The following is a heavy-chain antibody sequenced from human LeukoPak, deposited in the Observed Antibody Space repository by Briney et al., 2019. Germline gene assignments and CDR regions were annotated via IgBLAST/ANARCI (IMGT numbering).Heavy chain of an antibody. V-gene: IGHV5-51*01. Sequence: GEPLKISCKGSGYTFTSYWIGWVRQMPGKGLEWMGIIYPGDSDTRYSPSFQGQVTISADKSISTAYLQWSSLKASDTAMYYCASSESPRLILSWGQGTLVTVSS. CDR1: GYTFTSYW. D-gene: IGHD2/OR15-2a*01. CDR2: IYPGDSDT. CDR3: ASSESPRLILS. J-gene: IGHJ4*02.